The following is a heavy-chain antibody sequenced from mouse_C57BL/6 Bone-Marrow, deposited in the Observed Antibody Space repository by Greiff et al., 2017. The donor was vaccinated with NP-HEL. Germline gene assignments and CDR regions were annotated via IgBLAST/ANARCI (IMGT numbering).Heavy chain of an antibody. CDR1: GFTFSDYY. J-gene: IGHJ4*01. D-gene: IGHD1-1*01. CDR3: ARERFYAMDY. V-gene: IGHV5-16*01. Sequence: EVKLVESEGGLVQPGSSMKLSCTASGFTFSDYYMAWVRQVPEKGLEWVANINYDGSSTYYLDSLKSRFIISRDNAKNILYLQMSSLKSEDTATYYCARERFYAMDYWGQGTSVTVSS. CDR2: INYDGSST.